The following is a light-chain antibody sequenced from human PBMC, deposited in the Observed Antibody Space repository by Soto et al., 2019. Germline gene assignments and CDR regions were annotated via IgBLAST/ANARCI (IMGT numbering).Light chain of an antibody. J-gene: IGLJ1*01. CDR3: SSFTTTYFYV. Sequence: QSALTQPASVSESPGQSITISCIGTSSDVGAYDHVSWYQQHPGKAPKLIVYGVTHRPSGVSSRFSASKSAYTASLTISALQAEDEADYYCSSFTTTYFYVFGPGTKLTVL. V-gene: IGLV2-14*01. CDR2: GVT. CDR1: SSDVGAYDH.